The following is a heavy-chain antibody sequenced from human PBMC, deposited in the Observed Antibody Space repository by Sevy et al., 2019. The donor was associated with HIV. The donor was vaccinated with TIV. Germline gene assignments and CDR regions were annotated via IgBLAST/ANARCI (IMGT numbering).Heavy chain of an antibody. D-gene: IGHD2-15*01. CDR2: INYIDRYI. CDR1: GFTFSSYE. CDR3: AELQPCGGSSYTFDS. V-gene: IGHV3-21*06. Sequence: GGSLRLSCAASGFTFSSYEMSWVRQAPGKGLEWVSSINYIDRYIKYADSVRGRFTISRDNPKNSVSLRMNSLRDDDTAMYFGAELQPCGGSSYTFDSWGLGTLVTVSS. J-gene: IGHJ4*02.